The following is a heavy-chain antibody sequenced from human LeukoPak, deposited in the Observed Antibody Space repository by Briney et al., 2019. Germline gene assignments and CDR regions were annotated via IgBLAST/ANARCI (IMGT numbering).Heavy chain of an antibody. Sequence: PGGSLRVSCAASGFTFSSYAMHWVRQAPGKGLEWVAVISYDGSNRYYADSVKGRFTISRDNSKNTLYLQMNSLRAEDTAVYYCTRAYYYDSSGYYRPFYYWGQGTLVTVSS. CDR1: GFTFSSYA. D-gene: IGHD3-22*01. V-gene: IGHV3-30-3*01. CDR3: TRAYYYDSSGYYRPFYY. CDR2: ISYDGSNR. J-gene: IGHJ4*02.